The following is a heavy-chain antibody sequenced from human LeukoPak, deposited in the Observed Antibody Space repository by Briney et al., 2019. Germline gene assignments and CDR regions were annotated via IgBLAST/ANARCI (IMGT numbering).Heavy chain of an antibody. V-gene: IGHV3-53*01. J-gene: IGHJ5*02. CDR1: GFTVSTNY. CDR2: IYSGGGGTT. Sequence: PGGSPRLSCAASGFTVSTNYMTWVRQAPGKGLEWVSVIYSGGGGTTHYADSVKGRFTISRDNSKNTVSLQMNSLTAEDTAIYYCARDNGLNWFDPWGQGTLVTVSS. CDR3: ARDNGLNWFDP.